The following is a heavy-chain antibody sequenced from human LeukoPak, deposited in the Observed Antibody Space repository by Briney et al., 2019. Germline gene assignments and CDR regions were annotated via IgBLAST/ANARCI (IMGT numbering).Heavy chain of an antibody. CDR3: ARDRLMVRGVIIGYWYFDL. D-gene: IGHD3-10*01. CDR2: INPSGGST. J-gene: IGHJ2*01. V-gene: IGHV1-46*03. CDR1: GYTFTNYY. Sequence: VASVKVSCKASGYTFTNYYVHWARQAPGQGLEWMGVINPSGGSTSYAQKFQGRVTMTRDTSTSTVYMELSSLRSEDTAVYYCARDRLMVRGVIIGYWYFDLWGRGTLVTVSS.